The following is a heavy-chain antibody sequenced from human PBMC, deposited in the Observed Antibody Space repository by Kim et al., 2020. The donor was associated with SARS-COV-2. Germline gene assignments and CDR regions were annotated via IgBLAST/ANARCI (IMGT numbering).Heavy chain of an antibody. V-gene: IGHV4-39*01. CDR3: ARHFRPRGDPCDI. D-gene: IGHD3-16*01. Sequence: PPPKGRVTISVDTSKNQFSLKLSSVTAADTAVYYCARHFRPRGDPCDIWGQGTMVTVSS. J-gene: IGHJ3*02.